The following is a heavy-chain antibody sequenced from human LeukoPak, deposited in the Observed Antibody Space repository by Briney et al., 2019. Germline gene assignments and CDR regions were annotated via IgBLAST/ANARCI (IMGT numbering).Heavy chain of an antibody. CDR2: MNPKSGNT. J-gene: IGHJ6*03. V-gene: IGHV1-8*03. CDR3: ARRAVDSSYYYYMDV. Sequence: ASVKVSCTASGYTFTSYDINWVRQVTGQGLEWMGWMNPKSGNTGYAQKFQGRVTITRNTSISTAYLEVSSLRYEDTAVDYCARRAVDSSYYYYMDVWGKGTTVTVSS. D-gene: IGHD6-19*01. CDR1: GYTFTSYD.